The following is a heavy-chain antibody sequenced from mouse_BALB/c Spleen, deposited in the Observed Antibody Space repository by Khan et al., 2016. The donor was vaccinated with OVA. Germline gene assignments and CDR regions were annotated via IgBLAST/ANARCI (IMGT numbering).Heavy chain of an antibody. J-gene: IGHJ2*01. CDR2: ISYDGSN. Sequence: VQLKQSGPGLVKPSQSLSLTCSVTGYSITSGYYWNWIRQFPGNKLEWMGYISYDGSNNYNPSLKNRISITRDTSKNQFFLKLNSVTTEDTATYYCARDRIYYDYYFDYWGQGTTRTVSS. V-gene: IGHV3-6*02. CDR3: ARDRIYYDYYFDY. D-gene: IGHD2-4*01. CDR1: GYSITSGYY.